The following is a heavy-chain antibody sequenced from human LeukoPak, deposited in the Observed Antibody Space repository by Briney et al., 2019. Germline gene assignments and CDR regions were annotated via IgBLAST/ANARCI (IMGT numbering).Heavy chain of an antibody. J-gene: IGHJ4*02. CDR3: ARERHRKGSGYLLDY. CDR1: GGTFSSYA. V-gene: IGHV1-69*05. Sequence: GASVKASCKASGGTFSSYAISWVRQAPGQGLEWMGGIIPIFGTANYAQKFQGRVTITTDESTSTAYMELSSLRSEDTAVYYCARERHRKGSGYLLDYWGQGTLVTVSS. CDR2: IIPIFGTA. D-gene: IGHD3-22*01.